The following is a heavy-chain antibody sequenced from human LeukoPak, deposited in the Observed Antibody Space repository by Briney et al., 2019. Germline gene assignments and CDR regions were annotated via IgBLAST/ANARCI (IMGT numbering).Heavy chain of an antibody. D-gene: IGHD4-4*01. V-gene: IGHV4-34*01. J-gene: IGHJ4*02. CDR3: ARRAGLHSLDY. CDR2: INHSGST. Sequence: SETLSLTCAVYGGSFSGYYWSWIRQPPGKGLEWIGEINHSGSTNYNPSLKSRVTISVDTSKNQFSLRLSSVSAADTALYFCARRAGLHSLDYWDQGTLVTVSS. CDR1: GGSFSGYY.